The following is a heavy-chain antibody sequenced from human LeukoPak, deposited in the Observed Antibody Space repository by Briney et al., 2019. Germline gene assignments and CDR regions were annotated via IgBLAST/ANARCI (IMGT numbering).Heavy chain of an antibody. Sequence: SETLSLTCAVYGGSFSGHYWSWIRQPPGKGLEWIGEINHSGSTNYNPSLKSRVTISVDTSKNQFSLKLSSVTAADTAVYYCASRQNWFDPWGQGTLVTVSS. CDR1: GGSFSGHY. J-gene: IGHJ5*02. V-gene: IGHV4-34*01. CDR2: INHSGST. CDR3: ASRQNWFDP.